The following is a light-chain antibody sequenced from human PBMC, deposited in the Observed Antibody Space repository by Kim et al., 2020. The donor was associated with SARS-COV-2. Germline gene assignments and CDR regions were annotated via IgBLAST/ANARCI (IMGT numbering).Light chain of an antibody. CDR2: EAS. V-gene: IGKV3-11*01. CDR1: QSVSIF. Sequence: EVVLTQSPATLSLSPGERATLSCGASQSVSIFLAWYQHKAGQAPRLLIYEASKRATGIPDRFSGSGSGTDFTLTISRLEHEDFGVYYCQQRTNWPITFGQGTRLEIK. J-gene: IGKJ5*01. CDR3: QQRTNWPIT.